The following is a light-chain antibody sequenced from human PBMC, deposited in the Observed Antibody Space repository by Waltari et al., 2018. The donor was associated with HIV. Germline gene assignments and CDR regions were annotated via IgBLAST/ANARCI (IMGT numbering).Light chain of an antibody. CDR3: CSYAGSSTFV. Sequence: QSALTQPASVSGSPGQSITISCTGTSSDVGNYNYVSWYQQHPGKAPKLMIYDVTTRPSGISDRFSGSKSGNTASLTISGLQAEDEADYYCCSYAGSSTFVFGTGTKVTVL. J-gene: IGLJ1*01. CDR2: DVT. CDR1: SSDVGNYNY. V-gene: IGLV2-23*02.